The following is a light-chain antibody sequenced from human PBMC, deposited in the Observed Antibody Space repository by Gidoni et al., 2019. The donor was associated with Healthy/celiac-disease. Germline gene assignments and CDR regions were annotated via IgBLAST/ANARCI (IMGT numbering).Light chain of an antibody. J-gene: IGLJ1*01. CDR2: EVS. CDR3: SSYAGSTHYV. Sequence: QSALTQPPSASGSPGQSVTISCTGTSSDVGGYNYVSWYQQHPGKAPKPMIYEVSKRPSGVPDRFSGSKSGNTASLTVSGLQAEDEADYYCSSYAGSTHYVFGTGTKVTVL. CDR1: SSDVGGYNY. V-gene: IGLV2-8*01.